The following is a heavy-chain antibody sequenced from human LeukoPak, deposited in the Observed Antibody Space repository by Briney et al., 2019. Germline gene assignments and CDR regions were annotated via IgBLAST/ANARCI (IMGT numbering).Heavy chain of an antibody. CDR1: GFTFSSYA. Sequence: GRSLRLSCAASGFTFSSYAMHWVRQAPGKGLEWVAVISYDGSNKYYADSVKGRFTISRDNSKNTLYLQMNSLRAEDTAVYYCARDQNFDYWGQGTLVTVSS. J-gene: IGHJ4*02. V-gene: IGHV3-30-3*01. CDR3: ARDQNFDY. CDR2: ISYDGSNK.